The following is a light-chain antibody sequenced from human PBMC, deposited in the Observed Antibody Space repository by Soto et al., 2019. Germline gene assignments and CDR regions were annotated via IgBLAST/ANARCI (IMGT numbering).Light chain of an antibody. CDR1: QSVLYSSNNKNY. CDR2: SAS. Sequence: DIVMTQSPDSLAVSLGERATINCKSSQSVLYSSNNKNYLAWYQQGPAQPPTLLIYSASTRQSGGPDRFSGSGSGTELTHTINTLQAEDAAVYYCQQYESPTPTFGQGTKLEIK. J-gene: IGKJ2*01. CDR3: QQYESPTPT. V-gene: IGKV4-1*01.